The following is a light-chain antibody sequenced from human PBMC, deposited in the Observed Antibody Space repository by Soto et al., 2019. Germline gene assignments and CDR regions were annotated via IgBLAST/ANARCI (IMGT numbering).Light chain of an antibody. V-gene: IGKV3-15*01. Sequence: VMTQSPATLSVSPGERATLSCRASQSVSSNLAWSQQKPGQGPRLLIYGASTRATGIPARFSGSWSGTEVTLTISGLQSADFAVYYWQQYNNWPPVTFGQGTRLEIK. J-gene: IGKJ5*01. CDR2: GAS. CDR3: QQYNNWPPVT. CDR1: QSVSSN.